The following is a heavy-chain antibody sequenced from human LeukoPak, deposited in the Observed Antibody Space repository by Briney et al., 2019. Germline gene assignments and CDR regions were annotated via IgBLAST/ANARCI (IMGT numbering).Heavy chain of an antibody. D-gene: IGHD2-15*01. J-gene: IGHJ4*02. CDR3: ARERNQWSQQGDFDY. Sequence: ASVKVSCKASGYTFTSYYMHWVRQAPGQGLEWMGIINPSGGSTSYAQKFQGRVTMTRDTSTSTVYMELSSLRSEDTAVYYCARERNQWSQQGDFDYWGQGTLVTVSS. V-gene: IGHV1-46*01. CDR1: GYTFTSYY. CDR2: INPSGGST.